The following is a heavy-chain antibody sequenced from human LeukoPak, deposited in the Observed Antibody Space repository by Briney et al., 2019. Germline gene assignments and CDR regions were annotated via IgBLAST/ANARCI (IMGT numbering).Heavy chain of an antibody. V-gene: IGHV4-39*07. D-gene: IGHD3-10*01. CDR1: GGSISSSSYY. Sequence: SETLSLTCTVSGGSISSSSYYWGWIRQPPGKGLEWIGSIYYSGSTYYNPSLKSRVTISVDTSKNQFSLKLSSVTAADTAVYYCARDRGVRGVTRLFDYWGQGTLVTVSS. J-gene: IGHJ4*02. CDR3: ARDRGVRGVTRLFDY. CDR2: IYYSGST.